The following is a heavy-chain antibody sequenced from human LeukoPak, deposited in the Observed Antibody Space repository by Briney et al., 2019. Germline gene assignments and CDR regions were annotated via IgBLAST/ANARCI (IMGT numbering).Heavy chain of an antibody. V-gene: IGHV4-39*07. CDR3: ARVLPDYDSSGYYQGSYFDY. Sequence: SETLSLTCTVSGGSISSSSHYWGWIRQPPGKGLEWIGSIYYSGSTYYNPSLKSRVTISVDTSKNQFSLKLSSVTAADTAVYYCARVLPDYDSSGYYQGSYFDYWGQGTLVTVSS. D-gene: IGHD3-22*01. CDR1: GGSISSSSHY. J-gene: IGHJ4*02. CDR2: IYYSGST.